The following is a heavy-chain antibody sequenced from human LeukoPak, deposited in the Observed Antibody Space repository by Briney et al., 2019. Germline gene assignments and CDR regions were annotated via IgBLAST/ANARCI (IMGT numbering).Heavy chain of an antibody. CDR2: INHSGST. CDR1: GGSFSGYY. D-gene: IGHD1-26*01. CDR3: ARGGWELRRPKRYNWFDP. Sequence: PSETLSLTCAVYGGSFSGYYWSWIRQPPGKGLEWIGEINHSGSTNYNPSLKSRVTISVDTSKNQFSLKLSSVTAADTAVYYCARGGWELRRPKRYNWFDPWGQGTLVTVSS. J-gene: IGHJ5*02. V-gene: IGHV4-34*01.